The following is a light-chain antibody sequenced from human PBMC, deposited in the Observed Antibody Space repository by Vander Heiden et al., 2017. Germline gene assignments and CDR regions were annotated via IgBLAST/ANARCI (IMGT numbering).Light chain of an antibody. Sequence: DIQMTQSPSTLSSSAGDRVTTTCRASQDICIWLDWYQQKQGQAPNLLINKASNLESWVPSRFSGSGSGTEFTLTISSLQPDDFSTYYRQHYNNFPYTFGPRTKLEIK. J-gene: IGKJ2*01. CDR1: QDICIW. CDR3: QHYNNFPYT. CDR2: KAS. V-gene: IGKV1-5*03.